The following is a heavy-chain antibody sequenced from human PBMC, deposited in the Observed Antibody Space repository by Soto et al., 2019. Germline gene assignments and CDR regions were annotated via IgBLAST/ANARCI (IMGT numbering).Heavy chain of an antibody. CDR1: GGTFSSYA. CDR2: IIPIFGTA. D-gene: IGHD2-15*01. V-gene: IGHV1-69*13. Sequence: AASVKVSCKASGGTFSSYAISWVRQAPGQGLEWMGGIIPIFGTANYAQKFQGRVTITADESTSTAYMELSSLRSEDTAVYYCARNGGGCSGGSCYYRYYYGMDVWGQGTTVTVSS. CDR3: ARNGGGCSGGSCYYRYYYGMDV. J-gene: IGHJ6*02.